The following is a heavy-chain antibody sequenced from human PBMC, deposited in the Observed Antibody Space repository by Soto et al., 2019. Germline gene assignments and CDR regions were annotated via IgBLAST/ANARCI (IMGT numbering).Heavy chain of an antibody. D-gene: IGHD3-10*01. CDR2: ISAYNGNT. J-gene: IGHJ4*02. CDR3: ASRDYYGPGSSYFDY. Sequence: ASVKVSCKASGYTFTSYGISWVRQAPGQGLEWMGWISAYNGNTNYAQKLQGRVTMTTDTSTSTAYMELRSLRSDDAAVYYCASRDYYGPGSSYFDYWGQGTLVTVSS. CDR1: GYTFTSYG. V-gene: IGHV1-18*04.